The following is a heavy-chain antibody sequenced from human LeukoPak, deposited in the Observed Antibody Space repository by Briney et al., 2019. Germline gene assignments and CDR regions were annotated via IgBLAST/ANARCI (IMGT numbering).Heavy chain of an antibody. J-gene: IGHJ4*02. CDR3: ARNVVAEYFDY. Sequence: PSETLSLTCTVSGGSISSYYWSWIRQPPGKGLEWIGYIYYSGSTNYNPSLKSRATISVDTSKNQFSLKLSSVTAADTAVYYCARNVVAEYFDYWGQGTLVTVSS. CDR1: GGSISSYY. V-gene: IGHV4-59*08. D-gene: IGHD2-15*01. CDR2: IYYSGST.